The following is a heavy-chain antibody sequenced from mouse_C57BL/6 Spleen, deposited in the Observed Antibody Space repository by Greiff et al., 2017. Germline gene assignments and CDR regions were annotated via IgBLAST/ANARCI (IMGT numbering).Heavy chain of an antibody. V-gene: IGHV3-6*01. CDR3: ARDWDGAFAY. Sequence: EVKLMESGPGLVKPSQSLSLTCSVTGYSFTSGYYWYWIRQFPGNKLEWMGYISYDGSNNYKPSLKNRIAITRYTSKNQFFLKLNSVTTEDTATYYCARDWDGAFAYWGQGTLVTVSA. CDR1: GYSFTSGYY. J-gene: IGHJ3*01. D-gene: IGHD4-1*01. CDR2: ISYDGSN.